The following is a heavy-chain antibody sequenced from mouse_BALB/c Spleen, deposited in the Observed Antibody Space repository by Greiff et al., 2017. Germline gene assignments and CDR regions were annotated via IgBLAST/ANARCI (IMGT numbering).Heavy chain of an antibody. Sequence: EVKLVESGGGLVKPGGSLKLSCAASGFTFSDYYMYWVRQTPEKRLEWVATIRDGGSYTYYPDSVKGRFTISRDNAKNNLYLQMSSLKSEDTAMYYCARDDGSSYGDYWGQGTTLTVSS. CDR2: IRDGGSYT. V-gene: IGHV5-4*02. CDR1: GFTFSDYY. D-gene: IGHD1-1*01. J-gene: IGHJ2*01. CDR3: ARDDGSSYGDY.